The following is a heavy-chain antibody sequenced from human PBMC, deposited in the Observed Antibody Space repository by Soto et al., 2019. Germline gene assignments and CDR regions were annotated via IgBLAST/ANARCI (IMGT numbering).Heavy chain of an antibody. J-gene: IGHJ5*02. Sequence: GGSLTLSCAASGFTFRSFTMNWVRQAPGKGLEWVSTISSNSAYIYYTDALRGRFTIPRDNAKNSLHLQMNSLRAEDTAVYYCTRDASRDSSARGWFDPWGPGTLVTVSS. CDR1: GFTFRSFT. V-gene: IGHV3-21*01. CDR2: ISSNSAYI. CDR3: TRDASRDSSARGWFDP. D-gene: IGHD6-13*01.